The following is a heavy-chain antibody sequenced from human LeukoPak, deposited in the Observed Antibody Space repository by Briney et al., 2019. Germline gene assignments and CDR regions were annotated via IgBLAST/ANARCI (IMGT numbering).Heavy chain of an antibody. CDR1: GFTFSSYV. CDR2: ISGSGAST. CDR3: AKGRISGTTPTMDV. V-gene: IGHV3-23*01. Sequence: GGSLRLSCVASGFTFSSYVMSWVRQAPGKGLEWVSGISGSGASTYLADSVKGRFSMSRDNSKNTLYLQMNSLRAEDTAVYYCAKGRISGTTPTMDVWGQGTAVTVSS. D-gene: IGHD1-20*01. J-gene: IGHJ6*02.